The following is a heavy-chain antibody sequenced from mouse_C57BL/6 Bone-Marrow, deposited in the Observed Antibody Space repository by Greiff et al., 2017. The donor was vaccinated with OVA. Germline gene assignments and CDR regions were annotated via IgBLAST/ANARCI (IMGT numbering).Heavy chain of an antibody. CDR1: GYTFTDYY. D-gene: IGHD1-1*01. J-gene: IGHJ3*01. V-gene: IGHV1-26*01. Sequence: VQLQQSGPELVKPGASVKISCKASGYTFTDYYMNWVKQSHGKSLEWIGDINPNNGGTSYNQKFKGKATLTVDKSSSTAYMELRSLTSEDSAVYYCAREDFYGSSYGFAYWGQGTLVTVAA. CDR2: INPNNGGT. CDR3: AREDFYGSSYGFAY.